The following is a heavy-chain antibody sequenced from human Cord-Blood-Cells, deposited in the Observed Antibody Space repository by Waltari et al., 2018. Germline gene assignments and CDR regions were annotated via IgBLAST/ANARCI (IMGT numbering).Heavy chain of an antibody. CDR3: ARESIEGQLVDWFDP. CDR2: INHSGST. CDR1: GGSFSGYY. Sequence: QVQLQQWGAGLLKPSETLSLTCAVYGGSFSGYYWSWIRQPPGKGLERIGEINHSGSTNYNPSLKSRVTISVDTSKNQFSLKLSSVTAADTAVYYCARESIEGQLVDWFDPWGQGTLVTVSS. V-gene: IGHV4-34*01. J-gene: IGHJ5*02. D-gene: IGHD6-6*01.